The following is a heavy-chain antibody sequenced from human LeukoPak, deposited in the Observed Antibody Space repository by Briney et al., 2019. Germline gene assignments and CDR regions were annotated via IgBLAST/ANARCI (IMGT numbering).Heavy chain of an antibody. J-gene: IGHJ6*03. CDR1: GFTFSNYG. V-gene: IGHV3-33*01. CDR3: ARDRYYGSENYYYYYYMDV. Sequence: GGSLRLSCAASGFTFSNYGMHWVRQAPGKGLEWVAVIWYDGSKTYYADSVKGRFTISRDNSKNTLYLQMSSLRAEDTAVYYCARDRYYGSENYYYYYYMDVWGKGTTVTVSS. CDR2: IWYDGSKT. D-gene: IGHD3-10*01.